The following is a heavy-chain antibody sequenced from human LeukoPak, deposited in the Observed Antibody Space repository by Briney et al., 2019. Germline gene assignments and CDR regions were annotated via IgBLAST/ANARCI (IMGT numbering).Heavy chain of an antibody. Sequence: GASLTLSCAASGCTFSSYAMSCVRQDPGKGLEWVSAISGSGSNTYYADSVKGRFTISRDNSKNTLSLQMDSLRAEDTAVYYCARTAMGDFVRFPNDYWGQGTLVTVSS. CDR3: ARTAMGDFVRFPNDY. D-gene: IGHD2-21*02. CDR2: ISGSGSNT. CDR1: GCTFSSYA. V-gene: IGHV3-23*01. J-gene: IGHJ4*02.